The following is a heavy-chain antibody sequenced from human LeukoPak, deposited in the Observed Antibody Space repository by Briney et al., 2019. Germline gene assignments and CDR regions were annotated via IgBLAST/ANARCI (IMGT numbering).Heavy chain of an antibody. J-gene: IGHJ4*02. V-gene: IGHV3-9*01. CDR2: ISWNGDDI. CDR1: GFTFGSYW. Sequence: GGSLRLSCAASGFTFGSYWMSWVRQAPGKGLQWVSSISWNGDDIGYADSVKGRFTISRDNAKNFLYLQMNSLRTEDKALYYCAKGSGTYQGPFDSWGQGTLVTVSS. CDR3: AKGSGTYQGPFDS. D-gene: IGHD1-26*01.